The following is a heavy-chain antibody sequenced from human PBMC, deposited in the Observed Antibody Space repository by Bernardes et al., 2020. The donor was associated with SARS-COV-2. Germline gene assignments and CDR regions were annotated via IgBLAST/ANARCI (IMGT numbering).Heavy chain of an antibody. CDR3: AIRNVLDY. D-gene: IGHD6-6*01. CDR1: GFTFSSYW. J-gene: IGHJ4*02. Sequence: GGSLRLSCVASGFTFSSYWMNWVRQAPGKGLEWVANIKEDGSKRYYVDSVNGRFTISRDNAKNTLYLEMNSLRAEDTAVYYCAIRNVLDYWGQGALVTVSS. CDR2: IKEDGSKR. V-gene: IGHV3-7*01.